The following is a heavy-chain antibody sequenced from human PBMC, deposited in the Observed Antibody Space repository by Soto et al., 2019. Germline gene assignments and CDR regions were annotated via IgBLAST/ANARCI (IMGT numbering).Heavy chain of an antibody. CDR1: GFTFSIYG. CDR2: ISYDGSNK. V-gene: IGHV3-30*18. CDR3: AKVGGSYYVGFVGDGEFDY. D-gene: IGHD1-26*01. Sequence: QVQLVESGGGVVQPGRSLRLSCAASGFTFSIYGMHWVRQAPGKGLEWVAVISYDGSNKYYADSVKGRLTISRDNSKNTLYLQMNSLRAEDTAVYYCAKVGGSYYVGFVGDGEFDYWGQGTLVTVSS. J-gene: IGHJ4*02.